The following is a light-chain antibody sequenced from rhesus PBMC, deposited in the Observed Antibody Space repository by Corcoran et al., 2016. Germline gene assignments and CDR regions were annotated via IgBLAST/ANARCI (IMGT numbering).Light chain of an antibody. CDR1: QNIYSN. J-gene: IGKJ4*01. CDR2: SAS. V-gene: IGKV1S12*01. Sequence: DIQMTQSPSALSASVGDRVTISCRASQNIYSNLAWYQQKPGKAPKLLIYSASSLQTEIPSRFSGRGSGTDFTLTISSLHPEDSATYYCQQYYDNPLTFGEGTKVEIK. CDR3: QQYYDNPLT.